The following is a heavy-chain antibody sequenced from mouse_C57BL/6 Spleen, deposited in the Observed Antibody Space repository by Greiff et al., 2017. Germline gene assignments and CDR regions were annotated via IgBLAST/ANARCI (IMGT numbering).Heavy chain of an antibody. Sequence: QVQLKKPGAELVKPGASVKLSCKASGYTFTSYWMHWVKQRPGQGLEWIGMIHPNSGSTNYNEKFKSKATLTVDKSSSTAYMQLSSLTSEDSAVSYCARQEFYYDYGYWGQGTTLTVSS. CDR1: GYTFTSYW. J-gene: IGHJ2*01. V-gene: IGHV1-64*01. CDR3: ARQEFYYDYGY. D-gene: IGHD2-4*01. CDR2: IHPNSGST.